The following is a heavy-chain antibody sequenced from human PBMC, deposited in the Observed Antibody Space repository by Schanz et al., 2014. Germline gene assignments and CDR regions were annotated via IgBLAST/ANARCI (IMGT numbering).Heavy chain of an antibody. Sequence: VQLVESGGGVVQPGRSLRLSCAASGFTFSSYGMHWVRQAPGKGLEWVSGISGSGGSTYYADSVKGRFTISRDKAKNTQELQMNSLRAEDTAVYYCAKDLLYGAPMAVNRLDYWGQGTLVTVSS. V-gene: IGHV3-23*04. D-gene: IGHD6-19*01. J-gene: IGHJ4*02. CDR3: AKDLLYGAPMAVNRLDY. CDR1: GFTFSSYG. CDR2: ISGSGGST.